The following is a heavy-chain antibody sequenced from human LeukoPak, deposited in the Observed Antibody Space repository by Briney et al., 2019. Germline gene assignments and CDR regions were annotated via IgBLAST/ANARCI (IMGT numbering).Heavy chain of an antibody. V-gene: IGHV4-34*01. CDR3: ARPGYCSGGNCYRDFDY. CDR1: GGSFSGYY. J-gene: IGHJ4*02. D-gene: IGHD2-15*01. CDR2: INHSGST. Sequence: PSETLSLTCAVYGGSFSGYYWSWIRQPPGKGLEWIGEINHSGSTNYNPSLKSRVTISVDTSKNQFSLKLNSVTAADTAVYYCARPGYCSGGNCYRDFDYWGQGTLVTVSS.